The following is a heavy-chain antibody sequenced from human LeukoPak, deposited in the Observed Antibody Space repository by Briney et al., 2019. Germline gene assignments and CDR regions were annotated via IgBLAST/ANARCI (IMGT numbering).Heavy chain of an antibody. CDR2: ISSSSSTI. D-gene: IGHD5-12*01. Sequence: GGSLRLSCAASGFSLSDSAISWVRQAPGKGLEWVSYISSSSSTIYYADPVKGRFTISRDNAKNSLYLQMNSLRAEDTAVYYCALGRDEAYSGYDYGSDWGQGTLVTVSS. J-gene: IGHJ4*02. V-gene: IGHV3-48*01. CDR1: GFSLSDSA. CDR3: ALGRDEAYSGYDYGSD.